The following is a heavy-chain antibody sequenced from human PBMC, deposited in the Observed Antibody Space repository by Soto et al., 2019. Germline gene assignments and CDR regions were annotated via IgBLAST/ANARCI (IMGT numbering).Heavy chain of an antibody. CDR3: AKDQGIAASHGID. V-gene: IGHV3-30*18. CDR1: GFTFNNYG. CDR2: ISNDGRDK. Sequence: QVQLVESGGGVVQPGRSLRLSCAASGFTFNNYGMHWVRQAPGKGLEWVAAISNDGRDKYYGDSVKGRLTISRDNSKITVYLQMNSLRADDTAVYYCAKDQGIAASHGIDWGQGTMVTVSS. D-gene: IGHD6-13*01. J-gene: IGHJ3*01.